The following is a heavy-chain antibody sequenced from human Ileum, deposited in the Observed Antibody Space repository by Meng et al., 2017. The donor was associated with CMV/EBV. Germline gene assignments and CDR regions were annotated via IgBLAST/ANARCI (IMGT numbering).Heavy chain of an antibody. CDR3: ARARSYRLLGYLDL. CDR2: INHSGST. Sequence: VYGGSFSGYYWSWIRQPPGKGLEWIGEINHSGSTNYNPSLKSRVTISVDTSKNQFSLKLSSVTAADTAVYYCARARSYRLLGYLDLWGRGTLVTVSS. J-gene: IGHJ2*01. V-gene: IGHV4-34*01. D-gene: IGHD2-15*01. CDR1: GGSFSGYY.